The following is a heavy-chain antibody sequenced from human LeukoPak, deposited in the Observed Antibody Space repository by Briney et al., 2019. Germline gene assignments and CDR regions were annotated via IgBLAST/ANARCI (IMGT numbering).Heavy chain of an antibody. Sequence: GGSLRLSCAASGFTFSSYSMNWVRQAPGKGLEWVSYISSSSSTIYYADSVKGRFTISRDNAKNSLYLQMNSLRAEDTAVYYCARGHRAARRELVDYWGQGTLVTVSS. CDR3: ARGHRAARRELVDY. J-gene: IGHJ4*02. CDR1: GFTFSSYS. V-gene: IGHV3-48*01. CDR2: ISSSSSTI. D-gene: IGHD6-6*01.